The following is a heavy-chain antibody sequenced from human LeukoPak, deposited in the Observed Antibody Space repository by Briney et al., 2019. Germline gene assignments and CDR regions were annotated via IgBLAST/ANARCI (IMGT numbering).Heavy chain of an antibody. CDR2: ITGSGGST. CDR3: AKGITAADTGLDY. D-gene: IGHD6-13*01. J-gene: IGHJ4*02. Sequence: GGSLRLSCAASGFTFSSYAMSWVRQAPGKGLEWVSAITGSGGSTFYADSVKGRFTISKDNSKNTLYLQMNSLRAEDTALYYCAKGITAADTGLDYWGQGTLVTVSS. CDR1: GFTFSSYA. V-gene: IGHV3-23*01.